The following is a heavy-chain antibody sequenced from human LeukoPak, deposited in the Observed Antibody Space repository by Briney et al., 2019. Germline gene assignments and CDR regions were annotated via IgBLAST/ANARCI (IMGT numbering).Heavy chain of an antibody. Sequence: GASVKVSCKASGYTFTSYAMHWVRQAPGQRLEWMGWINAGNGNTKYSQKFQGRVTITRDTSASTAYMELSSLRSEDTAVYYCAGGTYYYDSSGYYSYLDYWGQGTLVTVSS. V-gene: IGHV1-3*01. CDR1: GYTFTSYA. J-gene: IGHJ4*02. CDR3: AGGTYYYDSSGYYSYLDY. CDR2: INAGNGNT. D-gene: IGHD3-22*01.